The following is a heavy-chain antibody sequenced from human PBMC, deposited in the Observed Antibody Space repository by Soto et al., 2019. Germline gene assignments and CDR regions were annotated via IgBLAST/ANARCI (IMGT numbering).Heavy chain of an antibody. V-gene: IGHV4-59*01. D-gene: IGHD6-19*01. CDR3: AIWGIAVTY. Sequence: SETLSLTWTVAGGSISGYCWSWLRQPPGKGLEWIGYIYYSGSTNYNPSLKSRVTISVDTSKNQFSLKLSSVTAADTAVYYCAIWGIAVTYWGQGTLVTVSS. CDR2: IYYSGST. CDR1: GGSISGYC. J-gene: IGHJ4*02.